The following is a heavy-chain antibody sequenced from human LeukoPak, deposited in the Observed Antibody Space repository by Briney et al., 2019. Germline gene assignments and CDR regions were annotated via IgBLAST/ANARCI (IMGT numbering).Heavy chain of an antibody. D-gene: IGHD6-13*01. V-gene: IGHV3-23*01. CDR1: GFTFSSYD. CDR2: FSGRGATT. Sequence: GGSLRLSCAASGFTFSSYDMSWVRQGPGKGLEWVSAFSGRGATTYYADSVKGRFTISRDNSKNTVYLEMNSLRAEDTAVYYCAKDRDSSSWYLGSCFGDYWGQGTLVTVSS. J-gene: IGHJ4*02. CDR3: AKDRDSSSWYLGSCFGDY.